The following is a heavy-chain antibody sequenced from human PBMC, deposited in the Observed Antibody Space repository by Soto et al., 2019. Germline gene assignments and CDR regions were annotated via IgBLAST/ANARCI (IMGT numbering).Heavy chain of an antibody. CDR2: ISYDGSNR. CDR3: ARGFTVTTYFDY. CDR1: GFTFSSYG. Sequence: GGSLRLSCAASGFTFSSYGMHWVRQAPGKGLEWVAVISYDGSNRYYADSVKGRFTISRDNSKNTLYLQMNSLRAEDTAVYYCARGFTVTTYFDYWGQGTLVTVS. V-gene: IGHV3-30*03. D-gene: IGHD4-17*01. J-gene: IGHJ4*02.